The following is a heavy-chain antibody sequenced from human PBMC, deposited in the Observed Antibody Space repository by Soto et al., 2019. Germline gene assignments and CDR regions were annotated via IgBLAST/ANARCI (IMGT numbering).Heavy chain of an antibody. CDR3: ARVRPHRGYSYGLPSDLDY. D-gene: IGHD5-18*01. CDR1: GGTFSSYA. V-gene: IGHV1-69*13. Sequence: GASVKVSCKASGGTFSSYAISWVRQAPGQGLEWMGGIIPIFGTANYAQKFQGRVTITADESTSTAYMELSSLRSEDTAVYYCARVRPHRGYSYGLPSDLDYWGQGTLVTVSS. CDR2: IIPIFGTA. J-gene: IGHJ4*02.